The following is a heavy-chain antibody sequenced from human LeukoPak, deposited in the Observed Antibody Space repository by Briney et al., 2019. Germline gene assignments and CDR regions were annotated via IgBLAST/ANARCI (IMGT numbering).Heavy chain of an antibody. CDR2: INPNSGGT. CDR1: GYTFTSYG. D-gene: IGHD6-19*01. Sequence: ASVKVSCKASGYTFTSYGISWVRQAPGQGLEWMGWINPNSGGTNYAQKFQGRVTMTRDTSISTAYMELSRLRSDDTAVYYCATTPTQWLVPPSYYYGMDVWGQGTTVTVSS. J-gene: IGHJ6*02. CDR3: ATTPTQWLVPPSYYYGMDV. V-gene: IGHV1-2*02.